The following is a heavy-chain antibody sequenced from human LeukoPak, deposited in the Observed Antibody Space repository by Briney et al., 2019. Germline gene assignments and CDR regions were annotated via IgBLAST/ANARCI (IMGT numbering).Heavy chain of an antibody. Sequence: GGSLRLSCAASGFTVSSDYMSWVRQTPGKGLEWVSVMYRGDSTYYADSVKGRFTISRDNSKNTLYLQMNSLRAEDTAVYYCARDYRHCTNGVCYVSWFDPWGQGTLVTVSS. CDR3: ARDYRHCTNGVCYVSWFDP. CDR2: MYRGDST. CDR1: GFTVSSDY. J-gene: IGHJ5*02. D-gene: IGHD2-8*01. V-gene: IGHV3-53*01.